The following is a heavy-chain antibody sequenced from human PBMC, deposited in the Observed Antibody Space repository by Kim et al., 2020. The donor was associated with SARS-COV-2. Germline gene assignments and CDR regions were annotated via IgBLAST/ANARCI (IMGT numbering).Heavy chain of an antibody. D-gene: IGHD5-18*01. Sequence: GGSLRLSCAASGFSVSSNYMTWVRQAPGKGLEWVSAIYRGDVTHYADSVEGRFPISRDNFNNRLFLQMISLRVEDTGVYYCARDQVDGYWSWGQGTLVTV. J-gene: IGHJ1*01. V-gene: IGHV3-66*01. CDR3: ARDQVDGYWS. CDR1: GFSVSSNY. CDR2: IYRGDVT.